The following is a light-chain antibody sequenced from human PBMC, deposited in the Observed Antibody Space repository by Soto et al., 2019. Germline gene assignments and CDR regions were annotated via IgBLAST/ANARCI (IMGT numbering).Light chain of an antibody. CDR1: NSNIGGNF. V-gene: IGLV1-47*02. CDR3: ATWDGSLRGPV. Sequence: QSVLTQPPSASGTPGQRVTISCSGSNSNIGGNFVYWYQQLSGTAPKLLIYNNSQRPSGVPDRFSGSKSGSSASLAISGLLSEDEADYYCATWDGSLRGPVFGGGTQLTVL. J-gene: IGLJ3*02. CDR2: NNS.